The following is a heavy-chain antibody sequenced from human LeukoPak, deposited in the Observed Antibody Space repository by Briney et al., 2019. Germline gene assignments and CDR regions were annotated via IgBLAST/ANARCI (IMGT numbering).Heavy chain of an antibody. J-gene: IGHJ4*02. CDR2: IYHTGST. D-gene: IGHD6-13*01. CDR3: AREGWEQQLVPSYFDY. V-gene: IGHV4-38-2*02. CDR1: SYSINSNYY. Sequence: SETLSLICSVSSYSINSNYYWGWIRQSPGKGLEWIGSIYHTGSTYYNPSLKSRVTISVDTSKNQFSLKLSSVTAADTAVYYCAREGWEQQLVPSYFDYWGQGTLVTVSS.